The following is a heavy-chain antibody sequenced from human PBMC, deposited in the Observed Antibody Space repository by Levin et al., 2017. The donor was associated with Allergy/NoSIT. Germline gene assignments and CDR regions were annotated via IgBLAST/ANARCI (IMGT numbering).Heavy chain of an antibody. D-gene: IGHD6-19*01. Sequence: ASVKVSCKASGYTFTGYYMHWVRQAPGQGLEWMGWINPNSGGTNYAQKFQGRVTMTRDTSISTAYMELSRLRSDDTAVYYCARFHQGTVAGYYYYGMDVWGQGTTVTVSS. CDR1: GYTFTGYY. J-gene: IGHJ6*02. V-gene: IGHV1-2*02. CDR3: ARFHQGTVAGYYYYGMDV. CDR2: INPNSGGT.